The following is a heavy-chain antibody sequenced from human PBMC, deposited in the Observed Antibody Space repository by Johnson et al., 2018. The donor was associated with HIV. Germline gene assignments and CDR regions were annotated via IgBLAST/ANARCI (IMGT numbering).Heavy chain of an antibody. CDR3: TTDCITMVQCDAFDI. Sequence: VQLVESGGGVVQPGRSLRLSCVASGFTFSSCGMHWVRQAPGKGLEWVGRIKSKTDGGTTDYAAPVKGRFTISRDDSKNTLYLQMNSLKTEDTAVYYCTTDCITMVQCDAFDIWGQGTMVTVSS. D-gene: IGHD3-10*01. V-gene: IGHV3-15*01. J-gene: IGHJ3*02. CDR1: GFTFSSCG. CDR2: IKSKTDGGTT.